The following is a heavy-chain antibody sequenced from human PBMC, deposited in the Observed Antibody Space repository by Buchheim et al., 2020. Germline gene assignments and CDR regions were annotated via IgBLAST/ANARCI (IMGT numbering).Heavy chain of an antibody. CDR2: IYYSGST. J-gene: IGHJ6*02. D-gene: IGHD6-13*01. V-gene: IGHV4-30-4*01. Sequence: QVQLQESGPGLVKPSQTLSLTCTVSGGSISSGDYYWSWIRQPPGKGLEWIGYIYYSGSTYYNPSLKSRVTISVETSKNQFSLKLSYVTVAYTAVYYCARNQGIHYYYYAMDVWGQGTT. CDR1: GGSISSGDYY. CDR3: ARNQGIHYYYYAMDV.